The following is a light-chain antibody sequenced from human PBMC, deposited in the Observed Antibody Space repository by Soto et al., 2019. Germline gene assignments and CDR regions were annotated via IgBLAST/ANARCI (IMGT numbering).Light chain of an antibody. J-gene: IGKJ5*01. CDR1: QSVSNN. V-gene: IGKV3-15*01. CDR2: GAS. CDR3: QQYNDCPPVT. Sequence: ETVMTQSPATLSVSPGERATLSCRASQSVSNNLAWYQQKPSQAPRLLIYGASTRATGIPARFSGSGSGTEFTLTISSLQSEDFAVYYCQQYNDCPPVTFGQGTRLEIK.